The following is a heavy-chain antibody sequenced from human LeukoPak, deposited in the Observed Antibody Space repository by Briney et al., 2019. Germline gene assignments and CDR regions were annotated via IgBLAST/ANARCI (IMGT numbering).Heavy chain of an antibody. J-gene: IGHJ4*02. CDR2: IWYDGSIK. Sequence: GGFLRLSCAASGFTFTNYGMHWVRQAPGKGLEWVAVIWYDGSIKYYADSVKGRFTISRDNSKNTLYLQMNSLRAEDTAVYYCARAYYYDTSATPDYWGQGTLVTVSS. D-gene: IGHD3-22*01. V-gene: IGHV3-33*01. CDR1: GFTFTNYG. CDR3: ARAYYYDTSATPDY.